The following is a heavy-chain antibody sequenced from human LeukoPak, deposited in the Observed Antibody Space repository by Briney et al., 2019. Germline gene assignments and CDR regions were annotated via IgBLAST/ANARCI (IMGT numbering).Heavy chain of an antibody. J-gene: IGHJ4*02. CDR1: GFTFSSYA. V-gene: IGHV3-30-3*01. CDR2: ISYDGSNK. CDR3: AKDFPSYYDFWSGYFDY. D-gene: IGHD3-3*01. Sequence: PGGSLRLSCAASGFTFSSYAMHWVRQAPGKGLEWVAVISYDGSNKYYADSVKGRFTISRDNSKNTLYVQMNSLRAEDTAVYYCAKDFPSYYDFWSGYFDYWGQGTLVTVSS.